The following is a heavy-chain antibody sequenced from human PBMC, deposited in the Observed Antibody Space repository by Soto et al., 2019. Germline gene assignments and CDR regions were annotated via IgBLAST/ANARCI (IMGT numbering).Heavy chain of an antibody. J-gene: IGHJ5*02. D-gene: IGHD3-3*01. CDR2: ISGSGGST. Sequence: GGSLRLSCAASGVTFSSYAMSWFRQAPGKGLEWVSAISGSGGSTYYADSVKGRFTISRDNSKNTLYLQMNSLRAEDTAVYYCAKGARYYDFWSGYYSNWFDPWGPGTLVTVSS. CDR1: GVTFSSYA. V-gene: IGHV3-23*01. CDR3: AKGARYYDFWSGYYSNWFDP.